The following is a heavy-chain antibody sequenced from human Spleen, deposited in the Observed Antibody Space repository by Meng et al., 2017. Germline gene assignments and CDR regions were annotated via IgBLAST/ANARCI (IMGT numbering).Heavy chain of an antibody. CDR3: ARDLGGIFAY. Sequence: GGSLRLSCAASGFNFDDYAMHWVRLTPGKGLEWVSRINTDGSTTSYADSVKGRFTISRDNAKNTLYLQMNSLRAEDTAVYYCARDLGGIFAYWGQGALVTVSS. CDR2: INTDGSTT. CDR1: GFNFDDYA. D-gene: IGHD6-13*01. V-gene: IGHV3-74*01. J-gene: IGHJ4*02.